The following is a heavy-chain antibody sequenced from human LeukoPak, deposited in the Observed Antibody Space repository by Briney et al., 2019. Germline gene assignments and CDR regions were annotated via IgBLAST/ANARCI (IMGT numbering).Heavy chain of an antibody. D-gene: IGHD5-12*01. CDR3: AKGAGGGYDDYFDY. V-gene: IGHV3-30*18. CDR1: GFTFSSYG. J-gene: IGHJ4*02. Sequence: GRSLRLSCAASGFTFSSYGMHWVRQAPGKGLEWVAVISYDGSNKYYADPVKGRFTISRDNSKNTLYLQMNSLRAEDTAVYYCAKGAGGGYDDYFDYWGQGTLVTVSS. CDR2: ISYDGSNK.